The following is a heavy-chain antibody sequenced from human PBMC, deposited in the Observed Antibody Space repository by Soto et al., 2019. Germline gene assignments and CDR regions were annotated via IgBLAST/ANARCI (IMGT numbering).Heavy chain of an antibody. CDR1: GGSISSGGYS. V-gene: IGHV4-31*11. J-gene: IGHJ4*02. D-gene: IGHD3-10*01. CDR3: ARVARWFGELYFDY. CDR2: MYYSGST. Sequence: PSETLSLTCAVSGGSISSGGYSWSWIRQPPGKGLEWIGYMYYSGSTYYNPSLKSRVTISVDTSKNQFSLKLSSVTAADTAVYYCARVARWFGELYFDYWGQGTLVTVSS.